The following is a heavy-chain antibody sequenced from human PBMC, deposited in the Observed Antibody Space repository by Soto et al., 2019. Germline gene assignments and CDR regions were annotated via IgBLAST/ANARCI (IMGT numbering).Heavy chain of an antibody. Sequence: PGGSLRLSCAASGFTFSSYTMNWVRQAPGKGLEWVSFISSGSDYIYYADSVKGRFTISRDDATNSLVLQMSSLRAEDTAVYYCTRDLELWFGELLPFDYWGQGTLVTVSS. V-gene: IGHV3-21*01. CDR2: ISSGSDYI. CDR1: GFTFSSYT. J-gene: IGHJ4*02. D-gene: IGHD3-10*01. CDR3: TRDLELWFGELLPFDY.